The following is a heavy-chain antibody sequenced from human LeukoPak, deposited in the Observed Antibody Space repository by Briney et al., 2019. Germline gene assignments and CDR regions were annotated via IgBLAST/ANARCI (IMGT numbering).Heavy chain of an antibody. V-gene: IGHV3-30-3*01. CDR3: ARYRDGYNGAFDI. Sequence: GGSLRLSCAASGFTFSSYAMHWVRQAPGKGLEWVAVISYDGSNKYYADSVKGRFTISRDNSKTTLYLQMNSLRAEDTAVYYCARYRDGYNGAFDIWGQGTMVTVSS. CDR2: ISYDGSNK. J-gene: IGHJ3*02. D-gene: IGHD5-24*01. CDR1: GFTFSSYA.